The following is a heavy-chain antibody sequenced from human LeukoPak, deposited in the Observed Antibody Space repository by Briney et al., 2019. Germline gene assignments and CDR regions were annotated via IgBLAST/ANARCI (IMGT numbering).Heavy chain of an antibody. CDR2: ISDSGGST. Sequence: SGGSLRLSCVASGFTFSDHAMSWVRQAPGKGLEWVSGISDSGGSTYYADSVKGRCTISRDNSKNTVSLQMNNLRAEDTAVYFCARHDSFIPYWGQGTLVTVTS. CDR1: GFTFSDHA. CDR3: ARHDSFIPY. V-gene: IGHV3-23*01. D-gene: IGHD3-16*02. J-gene: IGHJ4*02.